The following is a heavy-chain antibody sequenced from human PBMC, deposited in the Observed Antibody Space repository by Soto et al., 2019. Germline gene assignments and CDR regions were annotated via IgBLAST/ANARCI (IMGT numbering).Heavy chain of an antibody. J-gene: IGHJ4*02. CDR3: AKRRGAGGHFDY. V-gene: IGHV3-23*01. D-gene: IGHD2-15*01. CDR2: VSIGGST. Sequence: SLRLSCAASGLTFSSYAMGWVRQGPGKGLEWVAVVSIGGSTHYADSVRGRFTISRDNSKNTLSLQMNSLTAEDTAVYFCAKRRGAGGHFDYWGQGALVTVSS. CDR1: GLTFSSYA.